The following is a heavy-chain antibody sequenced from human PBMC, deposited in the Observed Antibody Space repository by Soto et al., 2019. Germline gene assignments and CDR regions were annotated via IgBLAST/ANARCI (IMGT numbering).Heavy chain of an antibody. CDR3: AREGIAAAGTDY. CDR1: GFTFRSYG. Sequence: QVQLVESGGGVVQPGRSLRLSCAASGFTFRSYGMHWVRQAPGKGLEWVAVIWYDGSNKYYADSVKGRFTISRDNSKNTLYLQMNSLRAEDTAVYYCAREGIAAAGTDYWGQGTLVTVSS. CDR2: IWYDGSNK. J-gene: IGHJ4*02. D-gene: IGHD6-13*01. V-gene: IGHV3-33*01.